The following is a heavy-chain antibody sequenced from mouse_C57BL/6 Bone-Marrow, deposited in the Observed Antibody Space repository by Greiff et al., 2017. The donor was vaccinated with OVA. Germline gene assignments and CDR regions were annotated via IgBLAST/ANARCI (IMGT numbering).Heavy chain of an antibody. D-gene: IGHD1-1*01. CDR2: IDPENGDT. CDR3: TTNYGSSLFAY. CDR1: GFNIKDDY. J-gene: IGHJ3*01. Sequence: EVQGVESGAELVRPGASVKLSCTASGFNIKDDYMHWVKQRPEQGLEWIGWIDPENGDTEYASKFQGKATITADTSSNTAYLQLSSLTSEDTAVYYCTTNYGSSLFAYWGQGTLVTVSA. V-gene: IGHV14-4*01.